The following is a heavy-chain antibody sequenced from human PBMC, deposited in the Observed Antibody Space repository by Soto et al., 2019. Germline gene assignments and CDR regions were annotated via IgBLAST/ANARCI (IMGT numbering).Heavy chain of an antibody. Sequence: GGSLRLSCAASGLTVTSYYMSRVRQAPGKGLEWVSLIYTGGNTNYADSVKGRFTISRDNSKNTLYLQMNSLRAEDTAVYYCARDYYYGSGNYYRADYYHYGMDVWGQGTTVTSP. J-gene: IGHJ6*02. V-gene: IGHV3-53*01. CDR1: GLTVTSYY. CDR3: ARDYYYGSGNYYRADYYHYGMDV. D-gene: IGHD3-10*01. CDR2: IYTGGNT.